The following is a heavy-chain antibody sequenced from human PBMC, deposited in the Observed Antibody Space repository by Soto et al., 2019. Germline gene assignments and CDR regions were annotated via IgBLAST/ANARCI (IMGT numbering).Heavy chain of an antibody. CDR2: IKQDGSEK. J-gene: IGHJ4*02. Sequence: GGSLRLSCAASRFTFRSYWMSWVRQAPGKGLEWVANIKQDGSEKYYVDSVKGRFTISRDNAKNSLYLQMNSLRAEDTAVYYCARGDFWSGYSPPYWGQGTLVTVSS. CDR3: ARGDFWSGYSPPY. D-gene: IGHD3-3*01. CDR1: RFTFRSYW. V-gene: IGHV3-7*03.